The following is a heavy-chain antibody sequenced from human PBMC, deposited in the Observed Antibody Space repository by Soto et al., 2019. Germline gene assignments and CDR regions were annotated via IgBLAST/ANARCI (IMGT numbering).Heavy chain of an antibody. V-gene: IGHV3-15*01. J-gene: IGHJ4*02. CDR1: GFTFSNAW. CDR3: TTDPLGYCSSTSCLTTGYYFDY. CDR2: IKSKTDGGTT. Sequence: EVQLVESGGGLVKPGGSLRLSCAASGFTFSNAWMSWVRQAPGKGLEWVGRIKSKTDGGTTDCAAPVKGRFTISRDDSKNTLYLQMNSLKTEDTAVYYCTTDPLGYCSSTSCLTTGYYFDYWGQGTLVTVSS. D-gene: IGHD2-2*01.